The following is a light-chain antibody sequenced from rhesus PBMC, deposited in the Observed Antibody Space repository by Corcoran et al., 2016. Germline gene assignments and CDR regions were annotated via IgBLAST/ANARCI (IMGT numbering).Light chain of an antibody. CDR3: QHSYGTPFT. CDR2: KAS. Sequence: DIQMTQSPSSLSASVGDTVTITCRASQSISSWLDWYQQKPGKAPKLLIYKASSLQSGVPSRSSGSGAGTDFTLTISSLQPEDFATYYCQHSYGTPFTFGPGTKLDIK. V-gene: IGKV1-22*01. CDR1: QSISSW. J-gene: IGKJ3*01.